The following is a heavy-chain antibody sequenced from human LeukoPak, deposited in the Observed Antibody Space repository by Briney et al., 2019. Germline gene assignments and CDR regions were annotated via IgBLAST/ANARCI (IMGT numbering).Heavy chain of an antibody. CDR3: ARVHDYGDPYYYYYYGMDV. D-gene: IGHD4-17*01. V-gene: IGHV1-18*04. Sequence: ASVKVSCKASGYTFTGYYMHWVRQAPGQGLEWMGWISAYNGNTNYAQKLQGRVTMTTDTSTSTAYMELRSLRSDDTAVYYCARVHDYGDPYYYYYYGMDVWGQGTTVTVSS. CDR2: ISAYNGNT. J-gene: IGHJ6*02. CDR1: GYTFTGYY.